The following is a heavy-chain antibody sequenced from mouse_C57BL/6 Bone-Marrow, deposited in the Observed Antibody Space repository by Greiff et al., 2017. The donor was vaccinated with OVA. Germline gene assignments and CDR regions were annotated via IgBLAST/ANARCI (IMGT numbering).Heavy chain of an antibody. J-gene: IGHJ1*03. CDR3: ARDRYGSSLYWYFDV. CDR1: GFTFSDYY. V-gene: IGHV5-16*01. Sequence: DVQLVESEGGLVQPGSSMKLSCTASGFTFSDYYMAWVRQVPEKGLEWVANINYDGSSTYYLDSLKSRFIISRDNAKNILYLQMSSLKSEDTATYYCARDRYGSSLYWYFDVWGTGTTVTVSS. D-gene: IGHD1-1*01. CDR2: INYDGSST.